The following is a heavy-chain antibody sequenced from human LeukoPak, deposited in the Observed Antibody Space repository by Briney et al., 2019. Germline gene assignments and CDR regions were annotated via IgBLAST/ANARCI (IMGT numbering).Heavy chain of an antibody. D-gene: IGHD3-22*01. V-gene: IGHV4-61*02. J-gene: IGHJ3*02. CDR3: ARWGGYDDSSGLVFAFDI. Sequence: SETLSLTCTVSGGSISSGSYYWSWIRQPAGKGLEWIGRIYTSGSTNYNPSLKSRVTISVDTSKNQFSLKLSSVTAADTAVYYCARWGGYDDSSGLVFAFDIWGQGTMVTVSS. CDR1: GGSISSGSYY. CDR2: IYTSGST.